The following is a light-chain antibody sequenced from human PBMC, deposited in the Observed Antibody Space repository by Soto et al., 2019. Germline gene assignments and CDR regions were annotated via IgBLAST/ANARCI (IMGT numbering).Light chain of an antibody. CDR2: GAS. CDR3: QQYNNSPLT. CDR1: QSVSSN. J-gene: IGKJ4*01. Sequence: ERVMTQSPGTLSVSPGERATLSCRASQSVSSNLAWYQQKPGQAPRLLIYGASSRATGIPARFSGSGSGTEFTLTISSLQSEDFAVYYCQQYNNSPLTFGGGTKVEIK. V-gene: IGKV3-15*01.